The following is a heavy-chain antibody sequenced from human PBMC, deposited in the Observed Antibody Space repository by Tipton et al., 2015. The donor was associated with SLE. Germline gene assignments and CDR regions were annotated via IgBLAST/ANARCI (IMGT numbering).Heavy chain of an antibody. CDR1: GGSISSGSYY. CDR2: IYTSGST. J-gene: IGHJ5*02. D-gene: IGHD2-2*01. V-gene: IGHV4-61*02. Sequence: TLSLTCTVSGGSISSGSYYWSWIRQPAGKGLEWIGRIYTSGSTNYNPSLKSRVTISVDTPKNQFSLKLSSVTAADTAVYYCARTWVVVPALFDPWGQGTLVTVSS. CDR3: ARTWVVVPALFDP.